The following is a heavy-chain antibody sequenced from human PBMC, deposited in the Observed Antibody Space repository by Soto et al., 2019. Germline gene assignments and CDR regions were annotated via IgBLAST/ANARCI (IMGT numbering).Heavy chain of an antibody. D-gene: IGHD2-15*01. V-gene: IGHV1-69*13. J-gene: IGHJ5*02. CDR1: GGTFSSYA. CDR3: ARERHCSGGSCNWFDP. CDR2: IIPIFGTA. Sequence: SVKVSCKASGGTFSSYAISWVRQAPGQGLEWMGGIIPIFGTANYAQKFQGRVKITADESTSTAYMELSSLRSEDTSVYYCARERHCSGGSCNWFDPWGQGTLVTVSS.